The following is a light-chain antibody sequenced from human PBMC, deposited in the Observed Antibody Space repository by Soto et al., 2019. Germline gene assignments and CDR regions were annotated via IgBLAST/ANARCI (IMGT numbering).Light chain of an antibody. J-gene: IGKJ4*02. CDR3: QQYNDWPLT. Sequence: EIEMTQFPATLSVSAGDRATISCRASQGMRNNLAWYQQKPGQAPKRLIYHASTMDTGVPSRFSGSGSGTEFTLTISSLQSEDFAVYYCQQYNDWPLTFGGGTKVEIK. V-gene: IGKV3-15*01. CDR2: HAS. CDR1: QGMRNN.